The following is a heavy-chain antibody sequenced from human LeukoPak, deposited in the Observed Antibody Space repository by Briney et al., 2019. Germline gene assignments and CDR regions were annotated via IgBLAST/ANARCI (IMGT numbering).Heavy chain of an antibody. V-gene: IGHV3-7*01. CDR3: ARDEVYGDYGARYYYYYMDV. J-gene: IGHJ6*03. Sequence: GGSLRLSCAASGFTFSSYWMSWVRQAPGKGLEWVANIKQDGSEKYYVDSVKGRFTISRDNAKNSLYLQMNSLRAEDTAVYYCARDEVYGDYGARYYYYYMDVWGKGTTVTVSS. CDR2: IKQDGSEK. D-gene: IGHD4-17*01. CDR1: GFTFSSYW.